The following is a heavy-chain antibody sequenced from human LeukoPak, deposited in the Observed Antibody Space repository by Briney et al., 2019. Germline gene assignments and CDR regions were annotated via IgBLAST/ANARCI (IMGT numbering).Heavy chain of an antibody. J-gene: IGHJ6*02. CDR3: ARDFLPTYYDSSGGYGLDV. D-gene: IGHD3-22*01. V-gene: IGHV1-46*01. Sequence: ASVKVSCKASGYTFTSYYMHWVRQAPAQGLEWVGIIDPSGGSTSYAQKFQGRVTMTRDTSTSTVYMELSSLRSEDTAVYYCARDFLPTYYDSSGGYGLDVWGPGTTVTVSS. CDR1: GYTFTSYY. CDR2: IDPSGGST.